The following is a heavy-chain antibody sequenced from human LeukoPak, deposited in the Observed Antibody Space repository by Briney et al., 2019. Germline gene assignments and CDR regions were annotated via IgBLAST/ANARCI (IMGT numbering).Heavy chain of an antibody. CDR1: GYTFTSYG. V-gene: IGHV1-18*01. CDR2: ISGYNGNI. Sequence: ASVKVSCKASGYTFTSYGISWVRQAPRQGLEWMGWISGYNGNINYAQKFQGRVTMTTDTSTSTAYMELRSLRSDDTAVYYCARESRGYRYGYYYYYDMDVWGQGTTVTVSS. J-gene: IGHJ6*02. CDR3: ARESRGYRYGYYYYYDMDV. D-gene: IGHD5-18*01.